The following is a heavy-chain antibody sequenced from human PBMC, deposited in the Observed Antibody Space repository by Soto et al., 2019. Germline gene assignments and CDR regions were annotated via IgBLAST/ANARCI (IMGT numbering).Heavy chain of an antibody. J-gene: IGHJ5*02. CDR2: IYTSGST. Sequence: PSETLSLTXTVSGGSISSYYWSWIRQPAGKGLEWIGRIYTSGSTNYNPSLKSRVTMSVDTSKNQFSLKLSSVTAADTAVYYCARDASNLLWFGELWRTGENWFDPWGQGTLVTVSS. CDR1: GGSISSYY. V-gene: IGHV4-4*07. D-gene: IGHD3-10*01. CDR3: ARDASNLLWFGELWRTGENWFDP.